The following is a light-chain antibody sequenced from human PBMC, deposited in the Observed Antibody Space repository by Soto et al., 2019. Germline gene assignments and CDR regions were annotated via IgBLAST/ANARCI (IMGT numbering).Light chain of an antibody. V-gene: IGLV2-14*01. J-gene: IGLJ3*02. CDR1: SSDVGGFDY. CDR3: KSYTHIATWV. Sequence: QSVLTQPASVSGSPGQSITISCTGTSSDVGGFDYVSWYQQHPGEAPKLMIYEVTHRPSGVSNRFSGSKSGNTASLTISGLQAEDEAAYYCKSYTHIATWVFGGGTKLTVL. CDR2: EVT.